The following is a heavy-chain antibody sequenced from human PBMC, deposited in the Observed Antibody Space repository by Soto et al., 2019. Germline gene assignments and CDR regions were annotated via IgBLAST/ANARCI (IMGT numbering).Heavy chain of an antibody. CDR1: GGSISSYY. D-gene: IGHD2-21*02. CDR2: IYTSGST. CDR3: ASDGGGRLAYCGGDCYSDTFKYFDY. V-gene: IGHV4-4*07. J-gene: IGHJ4*02. Sequence: SETLSLTCTVSGGSISSYYWSWIRQPAGKGLEWIGRIYTSGSTNYNPSLKSRVTMSVDTSKNQFSLKLSSVTAADTAVYYCASDGGGRLAYCGGDCYSDTFKYFDYWGQGTLVTVSS.